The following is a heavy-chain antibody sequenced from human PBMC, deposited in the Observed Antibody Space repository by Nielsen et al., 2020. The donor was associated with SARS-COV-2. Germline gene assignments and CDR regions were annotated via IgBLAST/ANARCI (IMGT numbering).Heavy chain of an antibody. D-gene: IGHD3-10*01. Sequence: GESLKISCAASGFTFSTYDMNWVRQAPGKGLEWVAFIRSRANTQYYADSVKGRFTISRDNSKNSLYLEMNSLRVEDTAVYYCARDCWSGDSWGYYYGLDVWGQGTTVSVSS. J-gene: IGHJ6*02. CDR2: IRSRANTQ. CDR3: ARDCWSGDSWGYYYGLDV. V-gene: IGHV3-48*03. CDR1: GFTFSTYD.